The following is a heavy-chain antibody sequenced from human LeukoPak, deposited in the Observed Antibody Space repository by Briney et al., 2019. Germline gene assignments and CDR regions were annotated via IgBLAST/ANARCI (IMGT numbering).Heavy chain of an antibody. CDR1: GFTFSSYG. Sequence: GGSLRLSCAASGFTFSSYGMHWVRQAPGKGLEWVAVIWYDGSNKYYADSVKVRFTISRDNSKNTLYLQMNSLRAEDTAVYYCARDLGVGATVWWFDPWGQGTLVTVSS. V-gene: IGHV3-33*01. CDR3: ARDLGVGATVWWFDP. J-gene: IGHJ5*02. CDR2: IWYDGSNK. D-gene: IGHD1-26*01.